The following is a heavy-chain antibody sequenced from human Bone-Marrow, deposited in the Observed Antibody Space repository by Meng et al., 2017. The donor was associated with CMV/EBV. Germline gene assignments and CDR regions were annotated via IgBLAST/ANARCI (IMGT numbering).Heavy chain of an antibody. CDR3: ATDLAYCGGDCSPRGWFDP. Sequence: QVQLVQPGAEVKKPGASVKVSCKVSGYTLTELSMHWVRQAPGKGLEWMGGFDPEDGETIYAQKFQGRVTMTEDTSTDTAYMELSSLRSEDTAVYYCATDLAYCGGDCSPRGWFDPWGQGTLVTVSS. CDR1: GYTLTELS. D-gene: IGHD2-21*02. V-gene: IGHV1-24*01. J-gene: IGHJ5*02. CDR2: FDPEDGET.